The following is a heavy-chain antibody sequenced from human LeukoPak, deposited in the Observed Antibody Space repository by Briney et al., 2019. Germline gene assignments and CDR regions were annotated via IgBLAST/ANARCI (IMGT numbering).Heavy chain of an antibody. D-gene: IGHD6-19*01. Sequence: GESLKISCKGSGYSFTSHWVGWVRQMPGKGLEWMGIIYPGDSDTRYSPSFQGQVTISADKSISTAYLQWSSLKASDTAMYYCARQGIAVAGKGNNWFDPWGQGTLVTVSS. J-gene: IGHJ5*02. CDR3: ARQGIAVAGKGNNWFDP. V-gene: IGHV5-51*01. CDR2: IYPGDSDT. CDR1: GYSFTSHW.